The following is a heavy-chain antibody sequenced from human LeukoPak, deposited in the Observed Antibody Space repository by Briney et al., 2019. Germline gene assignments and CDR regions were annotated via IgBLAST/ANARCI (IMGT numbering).Heavy chain of an antibody. Sequence: PGRSLRLSCAASGFTFSSYAMHWVRQAPGKGLEWVAVISYDGSNKYYADSVKGRFTISRDNSKNTLYLQMNSLRAEDTAIYYCAKDTSISYYSTHSEYFDYWGQGTLVTVSS. J-gene: IGHJ4*02. CDR2: ISYDGSNK. CDR1: GFTFSSYA. D-gene: IGHD4-11*01. CDR3: AKDTSISYYSTHSEYFDY. V-gene: IGHV3-30-3*01.